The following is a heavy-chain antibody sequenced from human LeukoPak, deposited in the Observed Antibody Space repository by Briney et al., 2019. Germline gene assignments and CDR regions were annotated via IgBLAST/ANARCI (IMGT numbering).Heavy chain of an antibody. V-gene: IGHV4-39*07. CDR1: GGSISSSSYY. CDR3: ASGSYYSDDLDY. J-gene: IGHJ4*02. CDR2: IYYSGST. Sequence: PSETLSLTCTVSGGSISSSSYYWGWIRQPPGKGLEWIGSIYYSGSTYYNPSLKSRVTISVDTSKNQFSLKLSSVTAADTAVYYCASGSYYSDDLDYWGQGTLVTVSS. D-gene: IGHD1-26*01.